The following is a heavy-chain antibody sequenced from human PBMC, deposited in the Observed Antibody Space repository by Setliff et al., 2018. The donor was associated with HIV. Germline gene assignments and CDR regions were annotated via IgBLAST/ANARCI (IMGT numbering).Heavy chain of an antibody. CDR2: INAGNGNT. Sequence: ASVKVSCKASGDTFTTYALHWVRQAPGQRLEWMGWINAGNGNTKYSQKFQGRVTITRDTSASTAYMELSSLSFEDTAVYYCARDAFDYTAYYYSYMDVWGKGTTVTVSS. V-gene: IGHV1-3*01. J-gene: IGHJ6*03. CDR3: ARDAFDYTAYYYSYMDV. CDR1: GDTFTTYA. D-gene: IGHD4-4*01.